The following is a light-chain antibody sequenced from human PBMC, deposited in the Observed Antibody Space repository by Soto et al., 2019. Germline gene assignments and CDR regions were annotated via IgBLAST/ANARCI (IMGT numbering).Light chain of an antibody. V-gene: IGLV2-14*01. CDR2: QIS. J-gene: IGLJ1*01. Sequence: QSVLTQPASMSGCPGQSITISCTGTSSDVGGYNYVSWYQHHPGTAPKLIIYQISHRPSGVSNRFSGSKSGNTASLTISGLQAGDEADYYCSSYISTNTLPDVFGTGTKVTVL. CDR3: SSYISTNTLPDV. CDR1: SSDVGGYNY.